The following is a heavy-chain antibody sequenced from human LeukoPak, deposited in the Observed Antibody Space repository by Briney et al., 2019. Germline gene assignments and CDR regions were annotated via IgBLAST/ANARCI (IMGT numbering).Heavy chain of an antibody. CDR2: INPNSGGT. J-gene: IGHJ5*02. V-gene: IGHV1-2*02. CDR3: ARAHVAAAGTQWFYP. CDR1: GYTFTGYY. Sequence: ASVKVSCKASGYTFTGYYMHWVRQAPGQGLEWMGWINPNSGGTNYAQKFQGRVTMTRDTSISTAYMELSRLRSDDTAVYYCARAHVAAAGTQWFYPWGQGTLVTVSS. D-gene: IGHD6-13*01.